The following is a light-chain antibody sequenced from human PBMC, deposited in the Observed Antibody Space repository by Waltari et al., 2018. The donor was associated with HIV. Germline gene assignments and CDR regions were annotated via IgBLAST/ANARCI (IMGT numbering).Light chain of an antibody. J-gene: IGLJ3*02. V-gene: IGLV4-69*01. CDR1: SGHSNYA. CDR3: QTWGTGIWV. CDR2: INSDGSH. Sequence: QLVVTQSPSASASLGASVTPTCTLSSGHSNYAIAWHQQQPEKGPRYLMKINSDGSHDKGDGIPDRFSGSSSGAERYLSISSLQSEDEADYYCQTWGTGIWVFGGGTKLTVL.